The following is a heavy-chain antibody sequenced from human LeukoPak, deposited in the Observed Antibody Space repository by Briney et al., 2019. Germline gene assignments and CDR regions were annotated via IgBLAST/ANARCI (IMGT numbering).Heavy chain of an antibody. Sequence: SETLSLTCTVSGGSISSYYWGWIRQPPGKGLEWIGSIYYSGSTYYNPSLKSRVTISVDTSKNQLSLKLSSVTAADTAVYYCARGLMAVAGTEIDYWGQGTLVTVSS. CDR2: IYYSGST. CDR1: GGSISSYY. CDR3: ARGLMAVAGTEIDY. D-gene: IGHD6-19*01. J-gene: IGHJ4*02. V-gene: IGHV4-39*07.